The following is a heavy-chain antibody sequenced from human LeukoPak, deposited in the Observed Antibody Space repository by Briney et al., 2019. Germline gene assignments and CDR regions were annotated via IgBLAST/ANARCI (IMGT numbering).Heavy chain of an antibody. J-gene: IGHJ4*02. V-gene: IGHV3-30*02. Sequence: GGSLRLSCGASGFTFSNYGMLWVRQAPGKGLEWVAFIRYDGNNKLYADSMKGRFTISRDNSKNTLYLHINSLRAGDTAVYYCVKDNPLDYWGQGTLVIVSS. D-gene: IGHD1-14*01. CDR3: VKDNPLDY. CDR1: GFTFSNYG. CDR2: IRYDGNNK.